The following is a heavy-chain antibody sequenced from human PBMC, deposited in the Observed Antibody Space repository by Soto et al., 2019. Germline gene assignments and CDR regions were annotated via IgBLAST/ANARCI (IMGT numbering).Heavy chain of an antibody. CDR1: GYTFNDFG. D-gene: IGHD2-15*01. CDR2: IYSKAGKM. J-gene: IGHJ4*02. V-gene: IGHV1-18*01. Sequence: ASVKVSCKTSGYTFNDFGITWVRQAPGLGLEWLGWIYSKAGKMNFAPKFQNRVIMTTDTSTSTAFMELTSLTFDDSAIYFCARDIAFDIDYWGQ. CDR3: ARDIAFDIDY.